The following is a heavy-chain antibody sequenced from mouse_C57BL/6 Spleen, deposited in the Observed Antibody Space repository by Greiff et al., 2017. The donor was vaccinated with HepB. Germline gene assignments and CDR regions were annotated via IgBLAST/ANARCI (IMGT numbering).Heavy chain of an antibody. CDR3: ARRGGSYYFDY. J-gene: IGHJ2*01. Sequence: VKLMESGAELVRPGTSVKMSCKASGYTFTNYWIGWAKQRPGHGLEWIGDIYPGGGYTNYNEKFKGKATLTADKSSSTAYMQFSSLTSEDSAIYYCARRGGSYYFDYWGQGTTLTVSS. V-gene: IGHV1-63*01. CDR2: IYPGGGYT. CDR1: GYTFTNYW.